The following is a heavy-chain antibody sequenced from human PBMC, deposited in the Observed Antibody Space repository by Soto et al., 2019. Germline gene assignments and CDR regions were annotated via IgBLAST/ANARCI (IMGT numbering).Heavy chain of an antibody. CDR3: AKIIRRYGSGYDY. CDR2: ISYDGSNK. J-gene: IGHJ4*02. Sequence: QVQLVESGGGVVQSWRSLRLSCAASGFTFSTYGMHWVRQAPGKGLEGVAVISYDGSNKYYADSVKGRFTISRDNSKDTLFLQMNSLRAEDTAVYYCAKIIRRYGSGYDYWGQGTLVTVSP. V-gene: IGHV3-30*18. D-gene: IGHD3-10*01. CDR1: GFTFSTYG.